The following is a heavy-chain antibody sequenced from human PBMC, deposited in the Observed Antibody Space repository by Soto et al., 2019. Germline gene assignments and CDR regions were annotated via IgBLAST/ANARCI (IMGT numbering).Heavy chain of an antibody. V-gene: IGHV4-59*01. CDR3: ARRSPLAVDY. Sequence: PSETLSLPCTVSCGSISSYYWSWIRQPPGKGLEWIGYIYYSGSTNYNPSLKSRVTISVDTSKNQFSLKLSSVTAADTAVYCCARRSPLAVDYWGQGTLVTVSS. CDR2: IYYSGST. J-gene: IGHJ4*02. CDR1: CGSISSYY.